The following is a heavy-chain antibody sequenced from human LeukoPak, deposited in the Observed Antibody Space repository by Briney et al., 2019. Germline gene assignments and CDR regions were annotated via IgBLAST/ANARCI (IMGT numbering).Heavy chain of an antibody. Sequence: GGSLRLSCAASGFTFSSYAVHWVRQAPGKGLEWVAVISYDGSNKYYADSVKGRFTISRDNSKNTLYLQMNSLRAEDTAVYYCARGYYGSGSPADYWGQGTLVTVSS. V-gene: IGHV3-30*04. J-gene: IGHJ4*02. D-gene: IGHD3-10*01. CDR3: ARGYYGSGSPADY. CDR1: GFTFSSYA. CDR2: ISYDGSNK.